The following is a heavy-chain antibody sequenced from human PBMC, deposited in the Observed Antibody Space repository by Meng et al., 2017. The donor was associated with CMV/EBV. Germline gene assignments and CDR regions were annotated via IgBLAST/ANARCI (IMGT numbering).Heavy chain of an antibody. D-gene: IGHD4-17*01. CDR3: AGYGDYPWYGMDV. CDR2: IIPIFGTA. J-gene: IGHJ6*02. CDR1: GGTFSSYA. Sequence: SVKVSCKASGGTFSSYAISWVRQAPGQGLEWMGGIIPIFGTANYAQKFQGRVTITTDESTSTAYMELSSLRSEDTAVYYCAGYGDYPWYGMDVWGQGTTVTVSS. V-gene: IGHV1-69*05.